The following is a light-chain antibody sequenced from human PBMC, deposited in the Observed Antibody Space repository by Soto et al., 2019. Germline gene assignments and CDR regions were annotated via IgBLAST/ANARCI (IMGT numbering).Light chain of an antibody. Sequence: QSVLTQPASVSGSPGQSITISCTGTSSDVGNYKYVSLDQQHPGKAPKLIIYEVRNRPSGVSDRFSGSKSGNTASLTISGLQAEDETDYYCLSYTSSGTYVFGTGTKLTVL. CDR1: SSDVGNYKY. CDR2: EVR. J-gene: IGLJ1*01. V-gene: IGLV2-14*01. CDR3: LSYTSSGTYV.